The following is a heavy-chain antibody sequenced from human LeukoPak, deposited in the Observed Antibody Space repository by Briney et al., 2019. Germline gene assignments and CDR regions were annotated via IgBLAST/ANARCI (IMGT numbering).Heavy chain of an antibody. CDR2: ISAYNSNT. Sequence: ASVKVSCKASGYTFTSYGISWVRQAPGQGLEWMGWISAYNSNTNYAQKLQGRVTMTTDTSTSTAYMELRSLRSDDTAVYYCAREAHYDILTGRGWFDPWGQGTLVTVSS. D-gene: IGHD3-9*01. J-gene: IGHJ5*02. CDR3: AREAHYDILTGRGWFDP. V-gene: IGHV1-18*04. CDR1: GYTFTSYG.